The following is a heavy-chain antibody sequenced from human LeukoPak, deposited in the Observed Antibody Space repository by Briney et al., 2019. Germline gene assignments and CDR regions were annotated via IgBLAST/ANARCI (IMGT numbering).Heavy chain of an antibody. V-gene: IGHV4-30-4*08. CDR3: ARVGSGWYYFDS. D-gene: IGHD6-19*01. CDR1: GGSISSGDYY. Sequence: PSQTLSLTCTVSGGSISSGDYYWSWIRQPPGKGLEWIGYIYYSGSTYYNPSLKSRVTISVDTSKNQFSLKLSSVTAADTAAYYCARVGSGWYYFDSWGQGTLVTVSS. CDR2: IYYSGST. J-gene: IGHJ4*02.